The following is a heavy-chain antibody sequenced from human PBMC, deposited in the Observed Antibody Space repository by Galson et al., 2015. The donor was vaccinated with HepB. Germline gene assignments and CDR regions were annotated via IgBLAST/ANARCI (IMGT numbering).Heavy chain of an antibody. CDR3: ASPLTGGNAYYYYYYGMDV. D-gene: IGHD4-23*01. V-gene: IGHV1-69*01. J-gene: IGHJ6*02. Sequence: IPIFGTANYAQKFQGRVTITADESTSTAYMELSSLRSEDTAVYYCASPLTGGNAYYYYYYGMDVWGQGTTVTVSS. CDR2: IPIFGTA.